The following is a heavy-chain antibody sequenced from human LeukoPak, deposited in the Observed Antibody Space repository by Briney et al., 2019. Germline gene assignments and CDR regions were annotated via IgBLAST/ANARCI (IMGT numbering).Heavy chain of an antibody. V-gene: IGHV4-61*02. Sequence: TVSGDSISSGSYYWSWIRQPAGKGLQWIGRIYTTGSTNYNPSLKSRVTISVDTSKNQFSLILTSVTAADTAVYYCARDQYYYDSSGYLTFDYWGQGTLVTVSS. D-gene: IGHD3-22*01. CDR1: TVSGDSISSGSYY. CDR3: ARDQYYYDSSGYLTFDY. CDR2: IYTTGST. J-gene: IGHJ4*02.